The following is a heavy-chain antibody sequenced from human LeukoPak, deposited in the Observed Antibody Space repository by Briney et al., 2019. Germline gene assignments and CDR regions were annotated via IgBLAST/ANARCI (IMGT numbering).Heavy chain of an antibody. CDR3: ARESDYDSRAFDY. J-gene: IGHJ4*02. Sequence: ASVKVSCKASGYTFTGYYMHWVRQAPGQGLEWMGWINPNSGGTNYAQKFQGRVTMTRDTSISTAYMERSRLRSDDTAVYYCARESDYDSRAFDYWGQGTLVTVSS. D-gene: IGHD3-22*01. V-gene: IGHV1-2*02. CDR2: INPNSGGT. CDR1: GYTFTGYY.